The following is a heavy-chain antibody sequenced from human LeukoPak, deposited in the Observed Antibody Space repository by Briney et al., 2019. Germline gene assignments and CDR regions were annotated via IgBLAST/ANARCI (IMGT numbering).Heavy chain of an antibody. CDR1: GGSISGYY. CDR2: ISYSGST. V-gene: IGHV4-59*08. CDR3: VRGYSGYPYYLDY. D-gene: IGHD5-12*01. J-gene: IGHJ4*02. Sequence: SETLSLTCTVSGGSISGYYWTWIRQPPGKGLEWIGYISYSGSTSSHPSLKSRVTISLDTSKNQFFLKLTSVTAADTAVYYCVRGYSGYPYYLDYWGQGTLVTVSS.